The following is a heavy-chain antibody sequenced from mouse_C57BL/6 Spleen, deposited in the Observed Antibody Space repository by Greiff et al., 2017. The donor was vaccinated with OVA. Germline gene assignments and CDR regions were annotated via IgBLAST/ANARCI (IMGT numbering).Heavy chain of an antibody. CDR3: VREADYYGSSHWYFDV. CDR2: IRSKSSNYAT. CDR1: GFTFNTYA. D-gene: IGHD1-1*01. J-gene: IGHJ1*03. Sequence: EVMLVESGGGLVQPKGSLKLSCAASGFTFNTYAMHWVRQAPGKGLEWVARIRSKSSNYATYYADSVKDRFTISRDDSQSMLYLQMNNLKTEDTAMYYCVREADYYGSSHWYFDVWGTGTTVTVSS. V-gene: IGHV10-3*01.